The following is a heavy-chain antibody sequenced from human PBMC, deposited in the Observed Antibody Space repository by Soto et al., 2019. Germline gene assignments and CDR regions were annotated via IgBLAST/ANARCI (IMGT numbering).Heavy chain of an antibody. CDR2: IYYSGST. D-gene: IGHD2-21*02. Sequence: QVQLQESGPGLVKPSQTLSLTCTVSGGSISSGGYYWSWIRQHPGKGLEWIGYIYYSGSTYYNPALKNRVTISVDTSKNQFSLKLRSVTAADPAVYYCARVCGGDCHYGMDVWGQGTTVTVSS. V-gene: IGHV4-31*03. CDR1: GGSISSGGYY. J-gene: IGHJ6*02. CDR3: ARVCGGDCHYGMDV.